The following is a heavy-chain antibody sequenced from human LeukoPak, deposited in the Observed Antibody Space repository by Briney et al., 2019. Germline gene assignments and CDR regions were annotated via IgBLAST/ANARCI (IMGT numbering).Heavy chain of an antibody. CDR1: GFTFSSYW. CDR2: IKQDGSEK. D-gene: IGHD3-9*01. Sequence: GGSLRLSCAASGFTFSSYWMSWVRQAPGKGLEWVANIKQDGSEKYYVDSVKGRFTISRDNSENTLHLQMSSLRADDTAIYYCARGLTYYDRLTGHYLGNWFDPWGQGTLVTVSS. CDR3: ARGLTYYDRLTGHYLGNWFDP. J-gene: IGHJ5*02. V-gene: IGHV3-7*03.